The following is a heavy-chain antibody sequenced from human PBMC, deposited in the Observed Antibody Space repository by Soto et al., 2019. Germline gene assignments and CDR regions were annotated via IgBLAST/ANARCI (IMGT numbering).Heavy chain of an antibody. V-gene: IGHV1-69*01. J-gene: IGHJ3*02. CDR2: IIPILWSP. Sequence: QVQLVQSGAEVKKSGASVRVSCKVFGGSFRRYAITWVRQAPGQGLEWMGGIIPILWSPNYAQKFQDRVTITEDESTSTTYMDLRSLRSEDAAVYYCASRDRVDAFDIWGQGTEVTVSS. CDR3: ASRDRVDAFDI. CDR1: GGSFRRYA.